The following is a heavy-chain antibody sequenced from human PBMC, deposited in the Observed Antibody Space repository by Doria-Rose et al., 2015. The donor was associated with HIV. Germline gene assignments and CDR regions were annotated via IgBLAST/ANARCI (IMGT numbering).Heavy chain of an antibody. CDR2: IRSKAYGGTK. CDR1: GYTFGDHA. J-gene: IGHJ4*02. CDR3: ARVGWELLYFFDY. Sequence: ESGGGLVQPGRSLRLSCTASGYTFGDHAMSWFRQASGKGLEWIGFIRSKAYGGTKEYAASVKGRVTISRDDSKSIAYLQLNSLKTEDTAVYFCARVGWELLYFFDYWGQGTLVTVSS. D-gene: IGHD1-26*01. V-gene: IGHV3-49*03.